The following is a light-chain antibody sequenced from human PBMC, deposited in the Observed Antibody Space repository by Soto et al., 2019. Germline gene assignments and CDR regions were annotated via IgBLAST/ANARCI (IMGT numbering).Light chain of an antibody. V-gene: IGKV3-20*01. CDR2: GAS. J-gene: IGKJ1*01. CDR3: QHYDTSPPWT. Sequence: FVLTQSPGTLSLSPVERATLSFRASQTVRNNYLAWYQQKPGQAPRLLVYGASSRATGVPDSFSGSGSGTDFTLTISRLEPEDFAVYYCQHYDTSPPWTFGQGTQVDIK. CDR1: QTVRNNY.